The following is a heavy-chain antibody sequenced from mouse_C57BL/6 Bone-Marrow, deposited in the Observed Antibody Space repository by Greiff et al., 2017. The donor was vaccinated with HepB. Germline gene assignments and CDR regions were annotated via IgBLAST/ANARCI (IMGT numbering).Heavy chain of an antibody. V-gene: IGHV1-55*01. D-gene: IGHD4-1*01. CDR3: ARSLLTGTGSWFAY. CDR1: GYTFTSYW. Sequence: QVQLQQPGAELVKPGASVKMSCKASGYTFTSYWITWVKQRPGQGLEWIGDIYPGSGSTNYNEKFKSKATLTVDTSSSSAYMQLSSLTSEDSAVYYCARSLLTGTGSWFAYWGQGTLVTVSA. J-gene: IGHJ3*01. CDR2: IYPGSGST.